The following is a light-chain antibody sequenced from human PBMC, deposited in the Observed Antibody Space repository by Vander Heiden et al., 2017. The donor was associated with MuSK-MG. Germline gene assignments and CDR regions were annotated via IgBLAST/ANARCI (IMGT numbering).Light chain of an antibody. CDR2: WAS. Sequence: DIVMTQSPDSLAVSLGERATINCKSSQSVLYSSNNKNYLAWYQQKPGQPPKLLIYWASTRESGVPDRFSGSGSGTDFTLTISSLQAEDVAVYYCQQDDSTPGTFGQGTKMXIK. CDR3: QQDDSTPGT. CDR1: QSVLYSSNNKNY. J-gene: IGKJ2*02. V-gene: IGKV4-1*01.